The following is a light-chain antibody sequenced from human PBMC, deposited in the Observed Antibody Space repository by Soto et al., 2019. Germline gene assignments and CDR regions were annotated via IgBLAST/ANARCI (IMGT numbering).Light chain of an antibody. CDR1: QSVSSTY. Sequence: EIVLTQSPGTLSLSPGERATLSCRASQSVSSTYLAWYQQKPGQAPRLLIYDASSRATGIPDRFSGSGSGTDFTLTISRLEPEDFAVYYCQRYDISPFPFGQGTKLAIK. V-gene: IGKV3-20*01. CDR2: DAS. J-gene: IGKJ2*01. CDR3: QRYDISPFP.